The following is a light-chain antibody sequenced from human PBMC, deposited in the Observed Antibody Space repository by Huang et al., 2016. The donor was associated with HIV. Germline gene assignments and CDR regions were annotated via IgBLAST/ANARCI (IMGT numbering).Light chain of an antibody. V-gene: IGKV3-15*01. CDR2: GPS. CDR1: QSISSN. CDR3: QHYDDWPPYT. Sequence: EIVMTQSPATLSVSPGERATLSCRASQSISSNLAWYQQKPGQDARLPIYGPSTRATGIPSRFSGSGSGTEFTLTISSLQSEDFAVYYCQHYDDWPPYTFGQGTKLEIK. J-gene: IGKJ2*01.